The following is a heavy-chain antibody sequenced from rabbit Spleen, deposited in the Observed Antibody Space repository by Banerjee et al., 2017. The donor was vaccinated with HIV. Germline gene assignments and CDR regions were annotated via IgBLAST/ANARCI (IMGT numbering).Heavy chain of an antibody. J-gene: IGHJ6*01. CDR2: IHNGDGST. V-gene: IGHV1S47*01. CDR1: GFSFSSSD. CDR3: VRGGSGGGGYYYGMDL. D-gene: IGHD1-1*01. Sequence: EESGGDLVKPGASLTLTCTASGFSFSSSDYICWVRQAPGKGLEWSACIHNGDGSTYYASWVNGRFTISRSTSLNTVTLQMTSLTAADTATYFCVRGGSGGGGYYYGMDLWGPGTLVTVS.